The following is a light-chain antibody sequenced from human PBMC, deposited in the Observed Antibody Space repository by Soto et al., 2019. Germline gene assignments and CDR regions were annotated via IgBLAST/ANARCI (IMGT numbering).Light chain of an antibody. J-gene: IGKJ1*01. V-gene: IGKV1-17*01. CDR1: QGIRND. Sequence: TITCRASQGIRNDLGWYQQKPGRAPRRLIYAASSLQSGVPSRFSGSGSGTEFTLTISSLQPEDFAVYFCQQYNNWPPWTFGQGTKVDIK. CDR2: AAS. CDR3: QQYNNWPPWT.